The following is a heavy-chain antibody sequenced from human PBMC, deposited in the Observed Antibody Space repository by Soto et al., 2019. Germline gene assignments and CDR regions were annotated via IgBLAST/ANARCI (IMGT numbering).Heavy chain of an antibody. CDR2: IYYGGST. Sequence: SETLSLTGTVSGGSISSGDYYWSWIRRPPGKGLEWIGYIYYGGSTYYNPSLKNRFIISVDTSKDQFSLRLNSVTAADTAMYYCARGDFWSGYVIPSEAFDIWGQGTMVTVSS. CDR3: ARGDFWSGYVIPSEAFDI. D-gene: IGHD3-3*01. CDR1: GGSISSGDYY. J-gene: IGHJ3*02. V-gene: IGHV4-30-4*01.